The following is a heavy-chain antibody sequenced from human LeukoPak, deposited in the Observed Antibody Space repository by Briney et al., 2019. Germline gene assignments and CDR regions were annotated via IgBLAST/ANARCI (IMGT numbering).Heavy chain of an antibody. CDR1: GFTFSSYW. Sequence: GGSLRLSCAASGFTFSSYWMSWVRQAPGLGREWVANIKQDGSEKHYVDSVKGRFTISRDNAKKSLYLQINSLRDEDTAVYYCARDYYDTSGYYTPAFDYWGQGTLVTVSS. J-gene: IGHJ4*02. D-gene: IGHD3-22*01. V-gene: IGHV3-7*01. CDR3: ARDYYDTSGYYTPAFDY. CDR2: IKQDGSEK.